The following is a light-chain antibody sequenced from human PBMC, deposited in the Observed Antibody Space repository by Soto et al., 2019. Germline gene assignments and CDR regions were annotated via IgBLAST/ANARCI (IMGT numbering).Light chain of an antibody. CDR1: GSDVGNYNY. J-gene: IGLJ1*01. CDR2: DVT. Sequence: QSVLTQPRSVSGSPGQSVTISCTGTGSDVGNYNYVSWFQQHPGKAPKLMIYDVTKRPSGVPDRFSGSKSGNTASLTISGLQAEDEADYYCCSYGATYTYVFGTGTKVNVL. V-gene: IGLV2-11*01. CDR3: CSYGATYTYV.